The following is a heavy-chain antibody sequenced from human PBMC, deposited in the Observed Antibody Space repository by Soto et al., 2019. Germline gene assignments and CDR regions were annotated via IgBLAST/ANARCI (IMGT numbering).Heavy chain of an antibody. D-gene: IGHD2-15*01. CDR1: GFTFDDYT. CDR3: AKDMFCSGGSCYSGSYYYYGMDV. Sequence: GGSLRLSCAASGFTFDDYTMHWVRQAPGKGLEWVSLISWDGGSTYYADSVKGRFTISRDNSKNSLYLQMNSLRTEDTALYYCAKDMFCSGGSCYSGSYYYYGMDVWGQGTTVTVSS. CDR2: ISWDGGST. V-gene: IGHV3-43*01. J-gene: IGHJ6*02.